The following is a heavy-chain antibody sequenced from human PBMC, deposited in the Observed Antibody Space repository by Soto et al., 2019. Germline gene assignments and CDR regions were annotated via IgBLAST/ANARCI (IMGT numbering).Heavy chain of an antibody. J-gene: IGHJ5*01. CDR2: ISSSSSYI. CDR1: GFTFSSYS. Sequence: PGGSLRLSCAASGFTFSSYSMNWVRQAPGKGLEWVSSISSSSSYIYYADSVKGRFTISRDNAKNSLYLQMNSLRAEDTAVYYCARHLGGSSSWFDYWGQGTLVTVSS. V-gene: IGHV3-21*01. D-gene: IGHD6-13*01. CDR3: ARHLGGSSSWFDY.